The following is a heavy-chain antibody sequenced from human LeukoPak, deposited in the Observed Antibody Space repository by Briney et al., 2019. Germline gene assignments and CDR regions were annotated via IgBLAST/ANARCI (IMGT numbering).Heavy chain of an antibody. V-gene: IGHV4-59*06. J-gene: IGHJ3*02. D-gene: IGHD4-23*01. Sequence: SETLSLTCTVSGGSISSYYWSWIRQPPGKGLEWIGYIYYSGSTYYNPSLKSRVTISVDTSKNQFSLKLSSVTAADTAVYYCAGTTVVDDAFDIWAKGQWSPSLQ. CDR1: GGSISSYY. CDR2: IYYSGST. CDR3: AGTTVVDDAFDI.